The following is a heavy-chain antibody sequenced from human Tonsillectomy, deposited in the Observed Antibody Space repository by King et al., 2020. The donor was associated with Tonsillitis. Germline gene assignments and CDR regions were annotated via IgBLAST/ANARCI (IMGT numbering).Heavy chain of an antibody. CDR1: GYSISNGYY. D-gene: IGHD4-23*01. J-gene: IGHJ3*02. CDR3: AGIYTTVVTLRLLVNAFDI. CDR2: IYHSGST. Sequence: VQLQESGPGLVKPSETLSLTCTVSGYSISNGYYWGWIRQPPGKGLEWIGSIYHSGSTYYNPSLKSRVTISVDTSKNQFSLKLSSVTAADTAVYYCAGIYTTVVTLRLLVNAFDIWGQGTMVTVSS. V-gene: IGHV4-38-2*02.